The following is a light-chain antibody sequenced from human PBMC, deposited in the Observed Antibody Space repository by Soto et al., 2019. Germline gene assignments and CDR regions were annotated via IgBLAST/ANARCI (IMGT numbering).Light chain of an antibody. CDR2: AAS. CDR3: QQSYGTPLT. CDR1: QSISNY. Sequence: DIEMTQSPSSLSASVGDRVTITCRASQSISNYLNWYQHKPGKVPKLLIYAASSLPSGVPTRFSGSGSGTDFTLTISSLQPEDFATYYCQQSYGTPLTFGGGTKVEIK. J-gene: IGKJ4*01. V-gene: IGKV1-39*01.